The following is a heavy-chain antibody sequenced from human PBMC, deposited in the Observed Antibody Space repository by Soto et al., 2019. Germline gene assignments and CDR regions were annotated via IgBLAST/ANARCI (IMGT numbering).Heavy chain of an antibody. D-gene: IGHD3-10*01. CDR3: ARQPQAFYFGSPSPAEYSQQ. V-gene: IGHV5-51*01. CDR2: TYPGDSDT. CDR1: GYTFTTSW. J-gene: IGHJ1*01. Sequence: GESLKISCKGSGYTFTTSWIGWVRQMPGKGLEWMGITYPGDSDTRYSPSFKGQVTISTDNSISTAYLQWSSLRASDTAMYYCARQPQAFYFGSPSPAEYSQQWGQGTLVT.